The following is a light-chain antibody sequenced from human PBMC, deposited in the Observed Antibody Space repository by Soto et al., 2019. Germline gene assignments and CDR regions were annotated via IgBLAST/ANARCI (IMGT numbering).Light chain of an antibody. Sequence: QSALTQPRSVSGSPGQSVTLSCTGTSSDVGGFNYVSWFQQHPGKAPKLMIYDVSKRPSGVPDRFSASKSGNTASLTISGLQAEDEADYYCCSVSGTYTLDFAVFGTGTKLTVL. J-gene: IGLJ1*01. V-gene: IGLV2-11*01. CDR3: CSVSGTYTLDFAV. CDR1: SSDVGGFNY. CDR2: DVS.